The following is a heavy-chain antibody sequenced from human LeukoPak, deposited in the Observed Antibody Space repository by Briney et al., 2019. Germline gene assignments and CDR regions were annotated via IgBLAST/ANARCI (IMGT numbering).Heavy chain of an antibody. Sequence: PGGSLRLSCAASGFIFSSYAMHWVRQAPGKGLEWVAVISYDGSNKYYADSVKGRFTISRDNSKNTLYLQMNSLRAEDTAVYYCARATKSGYYYDSSGSGWDYWGQGTLVTVSS. CDR1: GFIFSSYA. CDR2: ISYDGSNK. D-gene: IGHD3-22*01. V-gene: IGHV3-30-3*01. J-gene: IGHJ4*02. CDR3: ARATKSGYYYDSSGSGWDY.